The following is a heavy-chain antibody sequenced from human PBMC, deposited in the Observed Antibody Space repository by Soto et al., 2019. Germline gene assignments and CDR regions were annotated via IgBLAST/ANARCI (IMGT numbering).Heavy chain of an antibody. J-gene: IGHJ4*02. V-gene: IGHV3-7*01. CDR2: VNQDGGET. CDR3: ASGPN. CDR1: GFTFSSSW. Sequence: EVHLVESGGGWVQPEGSLRLSCAASGFTFSSSWMSWVRQAPGKGLEWVATVNQDGGETYYVDSVKGRFSISRDNANRYLFLQMDNLRVEDTAVYYCASGPNWGQGTLVTVSS.